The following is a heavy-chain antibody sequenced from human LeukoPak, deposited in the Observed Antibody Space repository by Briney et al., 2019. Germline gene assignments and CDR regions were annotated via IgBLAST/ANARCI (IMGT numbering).Heavy chain of an antibody. D-gene: IGHD6-6*01. Sequence: ASVKVSCKASGYTFTSYYMHWVRQAPGQGLEWMGIINPSGGSTRYAQKFQGRVTMTRDMSTSTVYMELSSLRSEDTAVYYCARSNKGSSTSGYFDYWGQGTLVTVSS. CDR3: ARSNKGSSTSGYFDY. J-gene: IGHJ4*02. CDR1: GYTFTSYY. CDR2: INPSGGST. V-gene: IGHV1-46*01.